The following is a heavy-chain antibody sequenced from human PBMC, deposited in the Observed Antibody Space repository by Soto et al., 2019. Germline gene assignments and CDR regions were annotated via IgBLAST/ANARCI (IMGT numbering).Heavy chain of an antibody. J-gene: IGHJ5*02. CDR3: ARGTGLYGSGSYNWFDP. D-gene: IGHD3-10*01. Sequence: EVQLVESGGGLVQPGGSLRLSCAASGFTFSSCDMHWVRQVTGKGLEWVSGIGTAGDTYYPGSVKGRFTITREDAKHSLYLHMNSLRAGDTAVYYCARGTGLYGSGSYNWFDPWGQGTLVTVSS. CDR2: IGTAGDT. V-gene: IGHV3-13*04. CDR1: GFTFSSCD.